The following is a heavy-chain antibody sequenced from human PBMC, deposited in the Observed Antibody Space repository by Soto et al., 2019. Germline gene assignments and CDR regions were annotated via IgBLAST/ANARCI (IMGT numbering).Heavy chain of an antibody. CDR1: GGTFSSYA. D-gene: IGHD2-2*01. CDR3: ARGGLDCISTSCYGYYYYYYGMDV. Sequence: SVKVSCKASGGTFSSYAISWVRQAPGQGLEWMGGIIPIFGTANYAQKFQGRVTITADESTSTAYMELSSLRSEDTAVYYCARGGLDCISTSCYGYYYYYYGMDVWGQGTTVTVSS. CDR2: IIPIFGTA. V-gene: IGHV1-69*13. J-gene: IGHJ6*02.